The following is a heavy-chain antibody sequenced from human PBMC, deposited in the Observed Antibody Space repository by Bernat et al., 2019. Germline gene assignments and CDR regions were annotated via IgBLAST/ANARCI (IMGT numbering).Heavy chain of an antibody. V-gene: IGHV3-33*08. CDR1: GFTVSSNY. CDR2: IWYDGSNR. Sequence: VQLVESGGGLVQPGGSLRLSCAVSGFTVSSNYMSWVRQAPGKGLEWVAVIWYDGSNRYYADSVKGRFTISRDNSKSTLYLQMNSLRAEDTAVYYCARGPRNYYYYYMDVWGKGTTVTVSS. J-gene: IGHJ6*03. CDR3: ARGPRNYYYYYMDV.